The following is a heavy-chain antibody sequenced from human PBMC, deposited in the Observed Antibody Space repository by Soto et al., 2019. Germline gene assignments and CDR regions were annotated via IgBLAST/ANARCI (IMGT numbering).Heavy chain of an antibody. CDR3: ARLVGATRYYYYGMDV. Sequence: PGESLKISCNGSGYSFTSYWIGWVRQMPGKGLEWMGIIYPGDSDTRYSPSFQGQVTISADKSISTAYLQWSSLKASDTAMYYCARLVGATRYYYYGMDVWGQGTTVTVSS. J-gene: IGHJ6*02. D-gene: IGHD1-26*01. V-gene: IGHV5-51*01. CDR1: GYSFTSYW. CDR2: IYPGDSDT.